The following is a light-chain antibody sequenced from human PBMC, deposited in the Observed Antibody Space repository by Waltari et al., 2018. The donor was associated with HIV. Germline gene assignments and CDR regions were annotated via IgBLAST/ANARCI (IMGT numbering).Light chain of an antibody. CDR3: QQHDIYTWT. J-gene: IGKJ1*01. CDR2: GAS. Sequence: ELVLTQSPGTLSLSPGERATLSCRASQSVASSFLGWYQQKPGQAPSLLNFGASSRATGTPDRFSGSGSGTDFTLTVSRLEPEDFAVYYCQQHDIYTWTFGPGTRVEIK. CDR1: QSVASSF. V-gene: IGKV3-20*01.